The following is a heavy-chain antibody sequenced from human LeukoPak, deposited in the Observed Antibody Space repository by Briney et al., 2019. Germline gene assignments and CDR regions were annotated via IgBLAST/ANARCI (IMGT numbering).Heavy chain of an antibody. CDR2: ISSGGSDK. CDR1: GFTFSRFP. CDR3: ARDYPADH. Sequence: GGSLRLSCAASGFTFSRFPMHWVRQAPGKGLEWVALISSGGSDKKYADSVKGRFTMSRDNSKNTLFLQMHSLRVEDTGVYYCARDYPADHWGQGTLVTVSS. J-gene: IGHJ4*02. V-gene: IGHV3-30-3*01.